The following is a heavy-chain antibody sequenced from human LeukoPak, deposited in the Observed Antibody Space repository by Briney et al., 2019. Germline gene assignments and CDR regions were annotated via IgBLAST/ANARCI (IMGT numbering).Heavy chain of an antibody. CDR1: GFTFSSYA. V-gene: IGHV3-30-3*01. CDR2: ISYDGSNK. J-gene: IGHJ4*02. Sequence: GGSLRLSCAASGFTFSSYAMHWVRQAPGKGLEWVAVISYDGSNKYYADSVKGRFTISRDNSKNTLYLQMNSLRAEDTAVYYCARDSGAYYDFWSGYYQALWNYWGQGTLVTVSS. CDR3: ARDSGAYYDFWSGYYQALWNY. D-gene: IGHD3-3*01.